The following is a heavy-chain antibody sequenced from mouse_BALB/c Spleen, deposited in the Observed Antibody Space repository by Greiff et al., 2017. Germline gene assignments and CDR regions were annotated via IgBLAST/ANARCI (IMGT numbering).Heavy chain of an antibody. J-gene: IGHJ4*01. Sequence: VKLQQSGPDLVAPSQSLSITCTVSGFSLTSYGVHWVRQPPGKGLEWLVVIWSDGSTTYNSALKSRLSNSKDNSKSQVFLKMNSLQTDDTAMYYCARHIITTVVADYYAMDYWGQGTSVTVSS. CDR1: GFSLTSYG. CDR3: ARHIITTVVADYYAMDY. CDR2: IWSDGST. D-gene: IGHD1-1*01. V-gene: IGHV2-6-2*01.